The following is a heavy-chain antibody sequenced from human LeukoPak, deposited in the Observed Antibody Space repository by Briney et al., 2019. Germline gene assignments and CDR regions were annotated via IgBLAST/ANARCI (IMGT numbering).Heavy chain of an antibody. CDR3: AKDMNQQLVGKGLPLWGFDY. Sequence: GGSLRLSCAVSGFTLSNYSMNWVRQAPGKGLEWISYISGSGFTIHYADSVKGRFTISRDNAKNSLYLQMNSLRAEDTAVYYCAKDMNQQLVGKGLPLWGFDYWGQGTLVTVSS. J-gene: IGHJ4*02. V-gene: IGHV3-48*01. CDR1: GFTLSNYS. D-gene: IGHD6-6*01. CDR2: ISGSGFTI.